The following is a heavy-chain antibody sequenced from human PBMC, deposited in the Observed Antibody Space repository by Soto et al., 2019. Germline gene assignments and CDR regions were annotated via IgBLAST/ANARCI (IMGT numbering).Heavy chain of an antibody. CDR1: GFTFSSYA. V-gene: IGHV3-23*01. CDR2: ISGSGGST. J-gene: IGHJ4*02. CDR3: AKGEYYYDSSGYYYYFDY. D-gene: IGHD3-22*01. Sequence: EVQLLESGGGLVQPGGSLRLSCAASGFTFSSYAMSWVRQAPGKGLEWVSAISGSGGSTYYADSVKGRFTISRDNSKNPLYLQMNSLRAEDTAVYYCAKGEYYYDSSGYYYYFDYWGQGTLVTVSS.